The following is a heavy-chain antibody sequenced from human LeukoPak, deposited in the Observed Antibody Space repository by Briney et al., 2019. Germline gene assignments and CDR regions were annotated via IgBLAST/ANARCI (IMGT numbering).Heavy chain of an antibody. D-gene: IGHD3-10*01. CDR1: GGSISSYY. V-gene: IGHV4-59*01. CDR3: ARDSGSGSYRDYYYYYYYYMDV. Sequence: SETLSLTCTVSGGSISSYYWSWIRQPPGKGLEWIGYIYYSGSTNYNPSLKSRVTISVDTSKNQFSLKLSSVTAADTAVYYCARDSGSGSYRDYYYYYYYYMDVWGKGTTVTISS. CDR2: IYYSGST. J-gene: IGHJ6*03.